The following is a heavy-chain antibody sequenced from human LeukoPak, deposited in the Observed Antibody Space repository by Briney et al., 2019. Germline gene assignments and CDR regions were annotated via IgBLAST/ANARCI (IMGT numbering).Heavy chain of an antibody. V-gene: IGHV4-39*07. CDR2: IFYSGST. CDR1: GGSINSSSYY. Sequence: SETLSLTCTVSGGSINSSSYYWGWIRQPPGKGLEWLGSIFYSGSTYYNPSLKSRVTISVDRSKNQFSLKLSSVTAADTAVYYCARVVVVPAANFDYWGQGTLVTVSS. CDR3: ARVVVVPAANFDY. D-gene: IGHD2-2*01. J-gene: IGHJ4*02.